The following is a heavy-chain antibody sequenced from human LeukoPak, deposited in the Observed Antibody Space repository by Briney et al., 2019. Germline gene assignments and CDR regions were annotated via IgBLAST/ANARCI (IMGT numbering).Heavy chain of an antibody. Sequence: GGSLRLSCAASGFTFSSYAMHWVRQAPGKGLEWVAVISYDGSNKYYADSVKGRFTISRDNSKNTLYLQMNSLRAEDTAVYYCARRGETLEWFDPWGQGTLVIVSS. J-gene: IGHJ5*02. CDR3: ARRGETLEWFDP. CDR2: ISYDGSNK. CDR1: GFTFSSYA. V-gene: IGHV3-30-3*01. D-gene: IGHD4-17*01.